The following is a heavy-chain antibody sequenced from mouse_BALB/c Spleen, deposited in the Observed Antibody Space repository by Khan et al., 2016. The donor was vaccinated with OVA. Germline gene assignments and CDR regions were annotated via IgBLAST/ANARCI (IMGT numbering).Heavy chain of an antibody. CDR1: GYSITSDYA. J-gene: IGHJ2*01. V-gene: IGHV3-2*02. D-gene: IGHD4-1*01. CDR3: ARSRPNASITGRYFAY. CDR2: ISYSGST. Sequence: EVQLQQSGPGLVKPSQSLSLTCTITGYSITSDYAWNWIRQFPGNKLEWMGYISYSGSTSYNPSLKSRISITRDTSNNQFLLQLNSVTTEDTATYHCARSRPNASITGRYFAYWGQGTTLTVSS.